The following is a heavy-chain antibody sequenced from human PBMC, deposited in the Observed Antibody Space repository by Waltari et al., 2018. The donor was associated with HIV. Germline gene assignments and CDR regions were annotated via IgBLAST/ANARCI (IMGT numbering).Heavy chain of an antibody. CDR1: EFTVDQTY. CDR2: VYMDGKF. D-gene: IGHD3-22*01. V-gene: IGHV3-53*01. J-gene: IGHJ6*02. Sequence: VQLVESGGTSVQTGGSLRLSCVVSEFTVDQTYWPWVRQAPGKGRVCVLNVYMDGKFFNAGPVWGRCTLSRDNSNNMLSLQMNSLRVDDSAKYYCARLATHFYDGFGGGFEAYGMDVWGQGTTVIVSS. CDR3: ARLATHFYDGFGGGFEAYGMDV.